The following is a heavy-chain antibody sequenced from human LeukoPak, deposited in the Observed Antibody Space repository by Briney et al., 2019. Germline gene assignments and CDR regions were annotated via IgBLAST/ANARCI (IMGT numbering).Heavy chain of an antibody. Sequence: GGSLRLSCAASGFIFSDYHINWVRQAPGRGLEWISYISTTGTTMHYADSVKGRFAISRDNAKSSLYLQMNSLRAEDTAVYYCAKRGPPGDPYFDYWGQGTLVTVSS. V-gene: IGHV3-48*01. CDR2: ISTTGTTM. J-gene: IGHJ4*02. D-gene: IGHD3-10*01. CDR1: GFIFSDYH. CDR3: AKRGPPGDPYFDY.